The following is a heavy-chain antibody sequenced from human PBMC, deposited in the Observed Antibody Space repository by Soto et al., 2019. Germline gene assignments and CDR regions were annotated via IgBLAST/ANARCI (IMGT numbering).Heavy chain of an antibody. CDR1: GGAVSISSSTYH. J-gene: IGHJ6*02. Sequence: QLQLQESGPGLVKPSETLALTCTVSGGAVSISSSTYHWGWIRQPPGKGLEWIASIAYNGRTYYKPSLKPAVTVSVDTCKKHVSVKLNSVTAADTDMYYCERHKTQNGMDVWGQGTTITVSS. CDR3: ERHKTQNGMDV. CDR2: IAYNGRT. V-gene: IGHV4-39*01.